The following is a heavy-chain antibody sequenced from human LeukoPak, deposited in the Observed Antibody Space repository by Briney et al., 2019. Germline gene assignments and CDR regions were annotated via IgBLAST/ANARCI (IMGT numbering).Heavy chain of an antibody. J-gene: IGHJ4*02. CDR2: INPNSGGT. CDR3: ARTTYYYGSGSYYPKSYFDY. CDR1: GYTFTGYY. Sequence: ASVKVSCKASGYTFTGYYMHWVRQAPGQGLEWMGWINPNSGGTNYAQKFQGRVTMTRDTSISTAYMELGRLRSDDTAVYYCARTTYYYGSGSYYPKSYFDYWGQGTLVTVSS. D-gene: IGHD3-10*01. V-gene: IGHV1-2*02.